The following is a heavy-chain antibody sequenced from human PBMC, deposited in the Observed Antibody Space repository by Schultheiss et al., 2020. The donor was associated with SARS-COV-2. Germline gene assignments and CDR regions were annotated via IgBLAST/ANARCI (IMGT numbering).Heavy chain of an antibody. V-gene: IGHV3-11*01. Sequence: GESLKISCAASGFTFSDYYMSWIRQAPGKGLEWVSYISSSSSTIYYADSVKGRFTISRDNAKNSLYLQMNSLRTEDTALYYCAKDIPAYDYYYGMDVWGQGTTVTVSS. CDR1: GFTFSDYY. J-gene: IGHJ6*02. D-gene: IGHD3-16*01. CDR2: ISSSSSTI. CDR3: AKDIPAYDYYYGMDV.